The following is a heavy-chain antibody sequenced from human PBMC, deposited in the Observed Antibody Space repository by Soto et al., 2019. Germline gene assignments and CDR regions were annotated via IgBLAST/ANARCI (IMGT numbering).Heavy chain of an antibody. CDR1: GYSFSNYW. J-gene: IGHJ4*02. D-gene: IGHD2-2*01. CDR3: ARQLGYCISSSCYPGSY. V-gene: IGHV5-51*01. CDR2: IYPSDSDT. Sequence: GESLKISCKGSGYSFSNYWIGWVRQMPGKGLEWMGIIYPSDSDTRYSPSFQGQVTISADKSISTAYLQWRSLKASDTAMYYCARQLGYCISSSCYPGSYWGQGTMVTVSS.